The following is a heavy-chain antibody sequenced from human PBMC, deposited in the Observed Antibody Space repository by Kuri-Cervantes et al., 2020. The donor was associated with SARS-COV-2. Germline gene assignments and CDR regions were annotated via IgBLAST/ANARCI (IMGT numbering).Heavy chain of an antibody. CDR1: GFTFSNYA. CDR2: IWYDGKNE. CDR3: ARGAANYYMDV. V-gene: IGHV3-33*08. J-gene: IGHJ6*03. D-gene: IGHD3-16*01. Sequence: GESLKISCVASGFTFSNYAIHWVRQAPGKGLEWVAVIWYDGKNEYYAGSVKGRFTISRDNSRNTVLLQMNILRAEDTAIYYRARGAANYYMDVWGTGTTVTVSS.